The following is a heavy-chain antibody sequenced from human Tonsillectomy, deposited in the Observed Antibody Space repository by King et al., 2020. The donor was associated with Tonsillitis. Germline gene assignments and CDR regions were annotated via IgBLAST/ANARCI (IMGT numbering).Heavy chain of an antibody. CDR1: GGSFSDYY. D-gene: IGHD6-25*01. CDR3: ARGQRPAFDY. CDR2: INHSGST. V-gene: IGHV4-34*01. Sequence: VQLQQWGAGLLKPSETLSLTCAVYGGSFSDYYWSWIRQTPGKGLEWIGEINHSGSTNYNPSLKSRPTIAVDTSKNQFSLKLTSVTAADTAVYYCARGQRPAFDYWGQGILVTVSS. J-gene: IGHJ4*02.